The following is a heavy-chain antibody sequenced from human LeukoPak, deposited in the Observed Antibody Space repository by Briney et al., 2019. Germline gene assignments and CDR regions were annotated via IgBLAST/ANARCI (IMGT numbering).Heavy chain of an antibody. J-gene: IGHJ6*03. V-gene: IGHV1-2*06. D-gene: IGHD3-10*01. CDR2: INPNSGGT. CDR3: ARSSEGPQNYCYYYYMDV. CDR1: GYTFTGYY. Sequence: ASVKVSCKASGYTFTGYYMHWVRQAPGQGLEWMGRINPNSGGTNYAQKFQGRVTMTRDTSISTAYMELSRLRSDDTAVYYCARSSEGPQNYCYYYYMDVWGKGTTVTVSS.